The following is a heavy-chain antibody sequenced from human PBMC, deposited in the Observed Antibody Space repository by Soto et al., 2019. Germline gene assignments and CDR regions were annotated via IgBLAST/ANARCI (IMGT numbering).Heavy chain of an antibody. J-gene: IGHJ4*02. CDR3: VHHGGDPYSHDF. V-gene: IGHV4-4*02. CDR1: GGSLSSSSW. CDR2: IYYSGST. Sequence: QVQLQESGPGLVNPSGTLSLTCAVSGGSLSSSSWWSWVRQPPGKALEWLGEIYYSGSTKYNPSLNSRVTISADQSKNDFSLRLSSVTAADTAVYYCVHHGGDPYSHDFGGQGMLVTVSS. D-gene: IGHD2-15*01.